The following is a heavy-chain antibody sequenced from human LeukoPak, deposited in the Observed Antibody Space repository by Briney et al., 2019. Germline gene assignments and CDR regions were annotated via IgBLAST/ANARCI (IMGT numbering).Heavy chain of an antibody. CDR3: ARADSWNYVPLDC. CDR2: IYFSGST. V-gene: IGHV4-4*07. CDR1: GGSISSYY. Sequence: SETLSLTCTVSGGSISSYYWSWIRQPAGKGLEWIGHIYFSGSTNYNPSLKSRVTMSVDTFKNQFSLRLSSVTAADTAVYFCARADSWNYVPLDCWGQGTLVTVSA. D-gene: IGHD1-7*01. J-gene: IGHJ4*02.